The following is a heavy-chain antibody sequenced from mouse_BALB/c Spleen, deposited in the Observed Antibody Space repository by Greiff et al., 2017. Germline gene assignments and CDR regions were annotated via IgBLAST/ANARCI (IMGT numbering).Heavy chain of an antibody. CDR2: INPSSGYT. Sequence: VQLVESAAELARPGASVKMSCKASGYTFTSYTMHWVKQRPGQGLEWIGYINPSSGYTEYNQKFKDKTTLTADKSSSTAYMQLSSLTSEDSAVYYCARGYGSSYPFAYWGQGTLVTVSA. CDR1: GYTFTSYT. J-gene: IGHJ3*01. D-gene: IGHD1-1*01. CDR3: ARGYGSSYPFAY. V-gene: IGHV1-4*02.